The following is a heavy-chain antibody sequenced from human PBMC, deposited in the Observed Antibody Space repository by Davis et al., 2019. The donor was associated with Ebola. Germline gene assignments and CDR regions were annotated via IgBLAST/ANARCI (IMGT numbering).Heavy chain of an antibody. Sequence: AASVKVSCKASGFTFSNSAVQWVRQARGQRPEWIGWIVVASHNTHYAQKFQGRLTITADKSTSTAYMELGSLRSDDTAVYYCATLLLAGDFWYFDLWGRGTLITVSS. J-gene: IGHJ2*01. CDR2: IVVASHNT. V-gene: IGHV1-58*01. CDR3: ATLLLAGDFWYFDL. D-gene: IGHD7-27*01. CDR1: GFTFSNSA.